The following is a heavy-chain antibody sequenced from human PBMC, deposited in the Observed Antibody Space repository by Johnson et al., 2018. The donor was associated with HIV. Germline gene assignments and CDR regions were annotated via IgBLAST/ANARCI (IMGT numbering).Heavy chain of an antibody. Sequence: MLLVESGGGLVQPGGSLRLSCAASGFTFSSYDMHWVRQGTGKGLEWVSAIGTAGDTCYPGSVKGRFHTSRENAKNSLYLQMNSRRSGDTAVYYCARESPGYAFDIWGQGTMVTVSS. CDR2: IGTAGDT. J-gene: IGHJ3*02. D-gene: IGHD1-1*01. V-gene: IGHV3-13*01. CDR1: GFTFSSYD. CDR3: ARESPGYAFDI.